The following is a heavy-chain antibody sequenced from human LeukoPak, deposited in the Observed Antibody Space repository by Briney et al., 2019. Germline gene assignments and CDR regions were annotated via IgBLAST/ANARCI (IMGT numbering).Heavy chain of an antibody. J-gene: IGHJ3*02. D-gene: IGHD1-26*01. V-gene: IGHV7-4-1*02. CDR2: INTYNGNP. Sequence: GASVKVSCKASGYTFTSYAMNWVRQAPGQGLEFMGWINTYNGNPTYAQAFTGRFVFSVDTSVSTAYLQISSLKTEDTAVYYCVSVGSDGFDIWGQGTMIIVSS. CDR1: GYTFTSYA. CDR3: VSVGSDGFDI.